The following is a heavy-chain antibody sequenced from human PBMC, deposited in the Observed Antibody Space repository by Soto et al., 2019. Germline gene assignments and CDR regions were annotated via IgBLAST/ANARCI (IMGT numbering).Heavy chain of an antibody. V-gene: IGHV1-69*02. D-gene: IGHD5-12*01. CDR1: GGTFSSYT. J-gene: IGHJ4*02. CDR3: AGAAGRGINGDGYNVV. CDR2: IIPILGIA. Sequence: SVKVSCKASGGTFSSYTISWVRQAPGQGLEWMGRIIPILGIANYAQKFQGRVTITADKSTSTAYMELSSLRSEDTAVYYCAGAAGRGINGDGYNVVWGQGTLVTVSS.